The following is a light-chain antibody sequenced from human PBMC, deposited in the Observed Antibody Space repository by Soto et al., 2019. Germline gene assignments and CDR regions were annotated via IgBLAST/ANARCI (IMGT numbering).Light chain of an antibody. CDR3: AAWEDSLRGVV. J-gene: IGLJ2*01. CDR1: SSNIGSNY. CDR2: RNN. Sequence: QSVLTQPPSASGTPGQRVTVSCSGSSSNIGSNYVFWYQHLPGTAPKLLIYRNNQRPSGVPDRFSGSKSGTSASLAISGRRSEDETDYYCAAWEDSLRGVVFGGGTQLTVL. V-gene: IGLV1-47*01.